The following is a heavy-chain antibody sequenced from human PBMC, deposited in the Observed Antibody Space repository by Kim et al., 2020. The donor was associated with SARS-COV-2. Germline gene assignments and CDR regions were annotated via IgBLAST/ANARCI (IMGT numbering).Heavy chain of an antibody. CDR1: GGSVSSGSYY. CDR2: IYYSGST. V-gene: IGHV4-61*01. CDR3: ARGGSVVVPAAAHYGMDV. D-gene: IGHD2-2*01. J-gene: IGHJ6*02. Sequence: SETLSLTCTVSGGSVSSGSYYWSWIRQPPGKGLEWIGYIYYSGSTNYNPSLKSRVTISVDTSKNQFSLKLSSVTAADTAVYYCARGGSVVVPAAAHYGMDVWGQGTTVTVSS.